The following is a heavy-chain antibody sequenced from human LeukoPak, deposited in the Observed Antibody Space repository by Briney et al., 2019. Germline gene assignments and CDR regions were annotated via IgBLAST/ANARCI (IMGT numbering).Heavy chain of an antibody. J-gene: IGHJ5*02. CDR1: GGSLSGYY. CDR2: INHSGST. D-gene: IGHD6-13*01. CDR3: AREAAAAGRNWFDP. Sequence: SETLSLTCAVYGGSLSGYYWSWIRQPPGKGLEWIGEINHSGSTNYNTSLKSRVTISVDASKTQFSLKLSSVTAADTAVYYCAREAAAAGRNWFDPWGQGTLVTVSS. V-gene: IGHV4-34*01.